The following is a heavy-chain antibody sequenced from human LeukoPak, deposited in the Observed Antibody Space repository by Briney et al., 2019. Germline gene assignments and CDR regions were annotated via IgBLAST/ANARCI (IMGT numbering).Heavy chain of an antibody. CDR3: ARSNYDFWSGYRNYFDY. CDR2: ISGSGGST. J-gene: IGHJ4*02. Sequence: PGGSLRLSCAASGFTFSNYAMSWVRQAPGKGLEWVSAISGSGGSTYYADSVKGRFTISRDNSKNTLYLQMNSLRAEDTAVYYCARSNYDFWSGYRNYFDYWGQGTLVTVSS. D-gene: IGHD3-3*01. CDR1: GFTFSNYA. V-gene: IGHV3-23*01.